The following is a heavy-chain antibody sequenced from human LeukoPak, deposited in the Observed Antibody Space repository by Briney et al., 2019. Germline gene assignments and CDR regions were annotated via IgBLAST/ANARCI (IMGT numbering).Heavy chain of an antibody. J-gene: IGHJ4*02. Sequence: GGSLRLSCAASGFTFSNYWMSWVRQAPGKGLEWVANINQDGSGEYYVDSVKGRFTLSRDNAKNSLSLQMNSLRTEDTAMYFCVSTPAIRRLNFWGQGTLVTVSS. CDR1: GFTFSNYW. CDR3: VSTPAIRRLNF. CDR2: INQDGSGE. D-gene: IGHD2-2*02. V-gene: IGHV3-7*01.